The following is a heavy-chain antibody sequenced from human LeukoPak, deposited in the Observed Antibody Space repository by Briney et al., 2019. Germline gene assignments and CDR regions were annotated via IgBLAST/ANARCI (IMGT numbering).Heavy chain of an antibody. CDR1: GGSISSGGYS. V-gene: IGHV4-30-2*01. Sequence: SQTLSLTCAVSGGSISSGGYSWSWIRQPPGKGLEWIGEINHSGSTNYNPSLKSRVTISVDTSKNQFSLKLSSVTAADTAVYYCATRYDFWSGYYTDYWGQGTLVTVSS. J-gene: IGHJ4*02. CDR2: INHSGST. CDR3: ATRYDFWSGYYTDY. D-gene: IGHD3-3*01.